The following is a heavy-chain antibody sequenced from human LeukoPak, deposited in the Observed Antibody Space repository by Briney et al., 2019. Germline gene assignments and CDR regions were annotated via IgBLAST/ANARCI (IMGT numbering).Heavy chain of an antibody. D-gene: IGHD6-13*01. CDR2: ISSSGSTI. V-gene: IGHV3-11*04. CDR1: GFTFSDYY. J-gene: IGHJ4*02. Sequence: PGGSLRLSCAASGFTFSDYYMSWIRQAPGKGLEWVSYISSSGSTIYYADSVKGRFTTSRDNAKNSLSLQMSSLRAEDTAVYYCVGRRTSAAGNFWGQGTLVTVSS. CDR3: VGRRTSAAGNF.